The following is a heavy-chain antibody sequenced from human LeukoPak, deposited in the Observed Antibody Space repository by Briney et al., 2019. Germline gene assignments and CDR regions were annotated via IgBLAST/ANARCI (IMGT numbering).Heavy chain of an antibody. D-gene: IGHD4-17*01. V-gene: IGHV1-2*02. CDR3: ARDPNGDYIGAFDM. CDR1: GYTFTGYY. Sequence: EASVKVSCKASGYTFTGYYMHWVRQAPGQGLEWMGWINPNSGGTNYAQKFQGRVTMTRDTSISTAYMELSRLRSDDTAVYYCARDPNGDYIGAFDMWGPGTMVTVSS. CDR2: INPNSGGT. J-gene: IGHJ3*02.